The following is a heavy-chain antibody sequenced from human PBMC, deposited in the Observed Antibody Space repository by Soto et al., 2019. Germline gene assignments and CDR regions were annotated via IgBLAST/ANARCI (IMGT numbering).Heavy chain of an antibody. D-gene: IGHD2-15*01. Sequence: LRLSCAASGFTFSSYAMSWVRQPPGKGLEWVSAISGSGGSKYYADSVKGRFNISRDNSKNTLYLQMNSLRAEDTAVYYCAKDPEDIVVVVAAHVDYWGQGTLATVTS. CDR2: ISGSGGSK. J-gene: IGHJ4*02. V-gene: IGHV3-23*01. CDR1: GFTFSSYA. CDR3: AKDPEDIVVVVAAHVDY.